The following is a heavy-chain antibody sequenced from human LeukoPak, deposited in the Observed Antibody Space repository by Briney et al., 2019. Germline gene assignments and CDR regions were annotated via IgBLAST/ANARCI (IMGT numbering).Heavy chain of an antibody. D-gene: IGHD3-9*01. Sequence: PGGSLRLSCAASGFTFSSYGMHWVRQAPGKGLEWGAFIRYDGSNKYYADSVKGRFTISRDNSKNTLYLQMNSLRAEDTAVYYCARISSTVDWGYYFYYMDVWGKGTTVTVSS. V-gene: IGHV3-30*02. CDR3: ARISSTVDWGYYFYYMDV. CDR1: GFTFSSYG. J-gene: IGHJ6*03. CDR2: IRYDGSNK.